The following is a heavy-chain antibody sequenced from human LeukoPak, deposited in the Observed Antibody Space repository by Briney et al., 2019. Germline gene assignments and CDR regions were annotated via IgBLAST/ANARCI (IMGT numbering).Heavy chain of an antibody. J-gene: IGHJ5*02. CDR2: IYHSGST. Sequence: SETLSLTCTVSGYSISSGYYWGWIRQPPGKGLEWIGSIYHSGSTYYNPSLKSRVTISVDTSKNQFSLKLSSVTAADTAVYYCARDELGAAIAWGQGTLVTVSS. CDR1: GYSISSGYY. D-gene: IGHD1-26*01. V-gene: IGHV4-38-2*02. CDR3: ARDELGAAIA.